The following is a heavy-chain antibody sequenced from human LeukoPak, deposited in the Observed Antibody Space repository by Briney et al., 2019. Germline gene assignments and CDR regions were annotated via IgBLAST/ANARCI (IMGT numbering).Heavy chain of an antibody. CDR3: ARAVVHDAFDI. D-gene: IGHD3-22*01. J-gene: IGHJ3*02. CDR1: GGSISSYY. CDR2: IYYSGST. Sequence: SETPSLTCTVSGGSISSYYWSWIRQPPGKGLEWIGYIYYSGSTNYNPSLKSRVTISVGTSKNQFSLKLSSVTAADTAVYYCARAVVHDAFDIWGQGTMVTVSS. V-gene: IGHV4-59*01.